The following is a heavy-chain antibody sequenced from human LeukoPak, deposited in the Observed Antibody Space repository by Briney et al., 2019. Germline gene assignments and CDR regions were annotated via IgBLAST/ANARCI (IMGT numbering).Heavy chain of an antibody. D-gene: IGHD3-9*01. CDR2: ISSGSTI. CDR3: ARQYYDILTGLGYYFDY. J-gene: IGHJ4*02. Sequence: PGGSLRLSCAASGFTFSSYEMNWVRQAPGKGLEWVSYISSGSTIYYADSVKGRFTISRDNAKNSLYLQMNSLRAEDTAVYYCARQYYDILTGLGYYFDYWGQGTLVTVSS. V-gene: IGHV3-48*03. CDR1: GFTFSSYE.